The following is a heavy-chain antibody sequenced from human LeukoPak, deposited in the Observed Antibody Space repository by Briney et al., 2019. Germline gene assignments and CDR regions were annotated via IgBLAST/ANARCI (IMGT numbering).Heavy chain of an antibody. CDR1: GFTFSSYW. V-gene: IGHV3-7*03. CDR2: IKQDGSEK. J-gene: IGHJ6*02. D-gene: IGHD2-15*01. Sequence: GGSLRLSCAASGFTFSSYWMSWVRQAPGKGLEWVANIKQDGSEKYYVDSVKGRFTISRDNAKNSLYLQMNSLRAEDTALYYCAKDLVAVVPYYYGMDVWGQGTTVTVSS. CDR3: AKDLVAVVPYYYGMDV.